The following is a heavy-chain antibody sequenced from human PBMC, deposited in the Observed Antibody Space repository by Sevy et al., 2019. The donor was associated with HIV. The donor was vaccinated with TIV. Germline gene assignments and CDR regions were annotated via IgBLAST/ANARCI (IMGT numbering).Heavy chain of an antibody. J-gene: IGHJ4*02. CDR1: GGSISSYY. Sequence: SETLSLTCTVSGGSISSYYWSWIRQPPGKGLEWIGYIYYSGSTNYNPSLKSRVTITVDTSKNQFSLKLSSVTAADTAVYYCARDGGRDGYNSFDYWGQGTLVTVSS. CDR2: IYYSGST. CDR3: ARDGGRDGYNSFDY. D-gene: IGHD5-12*01. V-gene: IGHV4-59*01.